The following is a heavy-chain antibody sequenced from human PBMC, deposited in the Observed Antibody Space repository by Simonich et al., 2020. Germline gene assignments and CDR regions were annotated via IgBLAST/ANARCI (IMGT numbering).Heavy chain of an antibody. J-gene: IGHJ4*02. Sequence: QVQLQESGPGLVKPSETLSLTCTVSGGSISSYYWSWIRQPPGKGLEWIGYFYYSGSTNHNPSRKSRVTISVDTSKNQFSLKLSSVTAADTAVYYCARLPDYWGQGTLVTVSS. CDR3: ARLPDY. CDR1: GGSISSYY. V-gene: IGHV4-59*08. CDR2: FYYSGST.